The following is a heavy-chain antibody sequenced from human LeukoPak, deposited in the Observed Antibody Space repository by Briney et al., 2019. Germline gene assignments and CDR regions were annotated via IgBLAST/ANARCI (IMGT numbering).Heavy chain of an antibody. J-gene: IGHJ4*02. V-gene: IGHV5-51*01. CDR3: ARFGRHDFWSGYLFDY. CDR1: GYSFTSYW. Sequence: GESLKISCKGSGYSFTSYWIGWVRQMPGKGLEWMGIIYPGDSDTRYSPSFQGQVTISADKSISTAYLQWSSLKASDTAMYYCARFGRHDFWSGYLFDYWGQGTLVTVSS. D-gene: IGHD3-3*01. CDR2: IYPGDSDT.